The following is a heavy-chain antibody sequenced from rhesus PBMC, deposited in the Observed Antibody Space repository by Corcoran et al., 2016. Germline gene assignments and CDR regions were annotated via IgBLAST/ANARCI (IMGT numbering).Heavy chain of an antibody. V-gene: IGHV4-173*01. J-gene: IGHJ4*01. CDR3: AREVDDYGSSPVFDY. CDR1: GGSISSTY. D-gene: IGHD4-29*01. CDR2: LPGRGGST. Sequence: QLQLQESGPGLVKPSETLSLTCAVSGGSISSTYWSWIRQPPGKGLEGIGRLPGRGGSTEHNPPRRSRFTRSTDTSKNQFSRRRSSVTAADTAVYYCAREVDDYGSSPVFDYWGQGVLVTVSS.